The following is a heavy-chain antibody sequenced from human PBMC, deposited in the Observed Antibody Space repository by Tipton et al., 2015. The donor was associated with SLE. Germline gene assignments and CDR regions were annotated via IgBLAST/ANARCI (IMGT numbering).Heavy chain of an antibody. Sequence: SLRLSCAASGFTFSDHYMDWVRQAPGKGLEWVGRTRNKANSYTTEYAASVKGRFTISRDDSKNSLYLQMNSLKTEDTAVYYCAAGRSRVDYWGQGTLVTVSS. CDR1: GFTFSDHY. D-gene: IGHD6-25*01. V-gene: IGHV3-72*01. CDR3: AAGRSRVDY. J-gene: IGHJ4*02. CDR2: TRNKANSYTT.